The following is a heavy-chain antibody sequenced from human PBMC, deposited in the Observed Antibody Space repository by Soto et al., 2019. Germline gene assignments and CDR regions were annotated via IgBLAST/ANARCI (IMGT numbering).Heavy chain of an antibody. D-gene: IGHD3-22*01. J-gene: IGHJ3*02. CDR2: ISTYNGNT. V-gene: IGHV1-18*04. CDR1: GYTFTSYG. Sequence: ASVKVSCKASGYTFTSYGISWVRQAPGQGLEWMGWISTYNGNTNYAQKLQGRVTMTTDTSTSTAYMELRSLRSDDTAVYYCAILGYDSSGYYSPDAFDIWGQGTMVTVSS. CDR3: AILGYDSSGYYSPDAFDI.